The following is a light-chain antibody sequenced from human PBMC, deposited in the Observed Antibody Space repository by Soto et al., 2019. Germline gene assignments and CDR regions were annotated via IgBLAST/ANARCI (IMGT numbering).Light chain of an antibody. J-gene: IGKJ4*01. CDR3: QQYDKWPLT. V-gene: IGKV3-15*01. CDR1: QTVYSN. Sequence: EIVMTQSPATLSVSPGERATLSCRANQTVYSNLAWYQQKPGQAPRLLIHGASSRATGIPARFSGSGSGTEFTLTISSLQSEDFAVYYCQQYDKWPLTFGGGTKVE. CDR2: GAS.